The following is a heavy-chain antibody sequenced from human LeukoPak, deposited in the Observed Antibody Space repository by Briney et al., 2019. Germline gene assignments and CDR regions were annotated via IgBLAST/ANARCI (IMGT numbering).Heavy chain of an antibody. CDR3: ARDYSNYYYFDC. J-gene: IGHJ4*02. CDR2: ISSSSSYI. Sequence: GGSLRLSCAASGFTFSSYSMNWVRQAPGKGLEWVSSISSSSSYIYYADSVKGRFTISRDNAKNSLYLQMNSLRAEDTAVYYCARDYSNYYYFDCWGQGTLVTVSS. CDR1: GFTFSSYS. D-gene: IGHD4-11*01. V-gene: IGHV3-21*01.